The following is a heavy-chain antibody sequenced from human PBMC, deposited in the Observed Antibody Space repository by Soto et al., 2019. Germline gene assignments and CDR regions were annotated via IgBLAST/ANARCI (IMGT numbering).Heavy chain of an antibody. Sequence: GGSLRLSCSASGFTFSSYGMHWVRQAPGKGLEWVAVIWYDGSNKYYADSVKGRFTISRDNSKNTLYLQMNSLRAEDTAVYYCARDGAPSINMVRPLLYYYGRDVWCQGTTVTVSS. V-gene: IGHV3-33*01. CDR2: IWYDGSNK. D-gene: IGHD3-10*01. CDR3: ARDGAPSINMVRPLLYYYGRDV. CDR1: GFTFSSYG. J-gene: IGHJ6*02.